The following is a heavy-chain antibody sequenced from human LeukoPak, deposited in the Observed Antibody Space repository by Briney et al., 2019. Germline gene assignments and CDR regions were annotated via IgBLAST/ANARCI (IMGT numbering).Heavy chain of an antibody. CDR1: GGSFSGYY. Sequence: SETLSLTCAVYGGSFSGYYWSWIRQPPGKGLEWIGEINHSGSTNYNPSLKSRVTISVDTSKNQFSLKLSSVTAADTAVYYCARGRKELVLDYWGQGTLVTVSS. CDR2: INHSGST. CDR3: ARGRKELVLDY. V-gene: IGHV4-34*01. J-gene: IGHJ4*02. D-gene: IGHD6-13*01.